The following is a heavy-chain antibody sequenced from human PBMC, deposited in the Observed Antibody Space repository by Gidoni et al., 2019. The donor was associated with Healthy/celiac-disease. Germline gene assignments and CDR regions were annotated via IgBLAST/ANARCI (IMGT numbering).Heavy chain of an antibody. CDR2: ISGRVGSK. CDR3: AKDRLMGSEQVVGFDY. J-gene: IGHJ4*02. V-gene: IGHV3-23*01. Sequence: EVQLLESGGGLVQHGGSLSLPCAAPAFTFSSYAMSWVRQAPGKGLGWVSAISGRVGSKYYADSVKGRFTISRDNSKNTMYRQMNSLRAEDTAVYYCAKDRLMGSEQVVGFDYWGQGTLVTVSS. CDR1: AFTFSSYA. D-gene: IGHD2-15*01.